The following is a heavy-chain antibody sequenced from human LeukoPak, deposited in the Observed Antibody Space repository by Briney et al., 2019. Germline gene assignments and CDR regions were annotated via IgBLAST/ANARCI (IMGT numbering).Heavy chain of an antibody. V-gene: IGHV4-59*01. D-gene: IGHD2-2*01. CDR2: IYYSGST. CDR3: ARGIYCSSTSCYYYFDY. J-gene: IGHJ4*02. CDR1: GGSISSYY. Sequence: PSETLSLTCTVSGGSISSYYWSWIRQPPGKGLEWIGYIYYSGSTNYNPSLKGRVTISVDTSKNQFSLKLSSVTAADTAVYYCARGIYCSSTSCYYYFDYWGQGTLVTVSS.